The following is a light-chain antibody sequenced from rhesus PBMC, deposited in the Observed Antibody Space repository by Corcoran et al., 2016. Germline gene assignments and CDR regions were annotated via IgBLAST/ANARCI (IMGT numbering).Light chain of an antibody. CDR3: QHADSNPYN. V-gene: IGKV1-32*02. CDR2: YRE. Sequence: DIQMSQSPASLSATVGDRVTMTCRPIQDIRSNLNWYQQKPGKVPKVLIYYRESLEIGVPSRFSVIGKGTHFTFTISSLQPEDFATYYCQHADSNPYNFGQGTKVDIK. J-gene: IGKJ2*01. CDR1: QDIRSN.